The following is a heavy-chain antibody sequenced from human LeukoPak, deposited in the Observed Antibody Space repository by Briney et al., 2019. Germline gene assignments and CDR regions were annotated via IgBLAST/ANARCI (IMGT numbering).Heavy chain of an antibody. D-gene: IGHD3-10*01. Sequence: PGGSLRLSCSASRCTFRNFNMPWVRQAPGKGLQFVSGITSDGGPIDYADSVRSRFTISRDNSKNTLYLRMTSLRFEDTALYYCVRGLYGLGWDYWGPGTLVTVSS. V-gene: IGHV3-64D*06. CDR2: ITSDGGPI. CDR3: VRGLYGLGWDY. CDR1: RCTFRNFN. J-gene: IGHJ4*02.